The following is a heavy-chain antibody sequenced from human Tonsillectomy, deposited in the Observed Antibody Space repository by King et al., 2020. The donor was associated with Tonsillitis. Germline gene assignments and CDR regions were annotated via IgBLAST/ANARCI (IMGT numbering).Heavy chain of an antibody. J-gene: IGHJ4*02. CDR2: IYGGGSTT. CDR1: GFTFSNYA. V-gene: IGHV3-23*03. CDR3: ANNGDSGDYGLYFEH. D-gene: IGHD4-17*01. Sequence: VQLVESGGGLVQPGGSLRLSCAASGFTFSNYAMTWVRQTPGKGLEWVSSIYGGGSTTFYADSVRGRFTISRDKSRNTLYLQLSNLRAEDTAVYYCANNGDSGDYGLYFEHWGQGALVTVSS.